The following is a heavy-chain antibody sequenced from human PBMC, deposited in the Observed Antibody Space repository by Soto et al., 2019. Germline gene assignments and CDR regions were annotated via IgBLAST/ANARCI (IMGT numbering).Heavy chain of an antibody. CDR1: GFVFSSYH. V-gene: IGHV3-48*01. CDR3: ARDKGYCSSTSCYYDYYMDV. Sequence: EVQLVESGGGLVQPRGSPRLSCAASGFVFSSYHMNWVRQAPGKGLEWISYISSSSDNIYYADSVRGRFTISRDNAKNSLYLQMNSLRAEDTAVYYCARDKGYCSSTSCYYDYYMDVWGKGTTVTVSS. D-gene: IGHD2-2*01. CDR2: ISSSSDNI. J-gene: IGHJ6*03.